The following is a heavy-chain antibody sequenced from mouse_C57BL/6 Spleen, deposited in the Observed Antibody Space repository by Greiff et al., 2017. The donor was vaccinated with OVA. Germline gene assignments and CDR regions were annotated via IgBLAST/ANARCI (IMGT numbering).Heavy chain of an antibody. Sequence: QVQLKQPGAELVKPGASVKLSCKASGYTFTSYWMHWVKQRPGQGLEWIGMIHPNSGSTNYNEKFKSKATLTVDKSSSTAYMQLSSLTSEDSAVYYCARNYPGDYFDYWGQGTTLTVSS. J-gene: IGHJ2*01. CDR3: ARNYPGDYFDY. CDR2: IHPNSGST. CDR1: GYTFTSYW. V-gene: IGHV1-64*01.